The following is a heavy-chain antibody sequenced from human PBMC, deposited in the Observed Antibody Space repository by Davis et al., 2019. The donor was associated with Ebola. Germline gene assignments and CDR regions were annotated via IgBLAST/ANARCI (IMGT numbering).Heavy chain of an antibody. CDR1: GFTFSDYY. V-gene: IGHV3-30*18. CDR3: AKTNNRWLQLDYYYGMDV. Sequence: GGSLRLSCAAFGFTFSDYYLSCVRQAPGKGLEWVAVISYDGSNKYYADSVKGRFTISRDNSKNTLYLQMNSLRAEDTAVYYCAKTNNRWLQLDYYYGMDVWGKGTTVTVSS. CDR2: ISYDGSNK. J-gene: IGHJ6*04. D-gene: IGHD5-24*01.